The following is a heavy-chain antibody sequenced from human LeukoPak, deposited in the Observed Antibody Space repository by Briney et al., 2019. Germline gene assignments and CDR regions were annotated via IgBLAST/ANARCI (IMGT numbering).Heavy chain of an antibody. CDR1: GYTFTGYY. D-gene: IGHD4-17*01. CDR2: INPNSGGT. CDR3: ARVGRRDYGDYGFDY. Sequence: GASVKVSCKASGYTFTGYYMHWVRQAPGQGLEWMGWINPNSGGTNYAQKFQGRVTMTRDTSISTAYMELSRLRSDDTAVYYCARVGRRDYGDYGFDYWGQGTRVTVSS. V-gene: IGHV1-2*02. J-gene: IGHJ4*02.